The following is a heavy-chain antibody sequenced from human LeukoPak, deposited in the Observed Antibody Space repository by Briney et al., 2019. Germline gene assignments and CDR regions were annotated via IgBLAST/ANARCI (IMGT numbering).Heavy chain of an antibody. D-gene: IGHD3-22*01. V-gene: IGHV4-61*02. J-gene: IGHJ4*02. Sequence: PSETLSLTCTVSGGSISSSSYYWSWIRQPAGKGLEWIGRIYTSGSTNYNPSLKSRVTISVDTSKNQFSLKLSSVTAADTAVYYCARAAPQYYYDSSGYFDYWGQGTLVTVSS. CDR2: IYTSGST. CDR1: GGSISSSSYY. CDR3: ARAAPQYYYDSSGYFDY.